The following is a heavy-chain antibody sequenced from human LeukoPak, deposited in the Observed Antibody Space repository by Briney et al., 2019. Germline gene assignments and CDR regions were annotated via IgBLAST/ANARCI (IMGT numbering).Heavy chain of an antibody. V-gene: IGHV3-30*03. Sequence: GRSLRLSCAASGFTFSSYGMHWVRQAPGKGLEWVAVISYDGSNKYYADSVKGRFTISRDNSKNTLYLQMNSLGAEDTAVYYCARPQPEHYYGSGSFLSGFDPWGQGTLVTVSS. CDR2: ISYDGSNK. CDR3: ARPQPEHYYGSGSFLSGFDP. J-gene: IGHJ5*02. D-gene: IGHD3-10*01. CDR1: GFTFSSYG.